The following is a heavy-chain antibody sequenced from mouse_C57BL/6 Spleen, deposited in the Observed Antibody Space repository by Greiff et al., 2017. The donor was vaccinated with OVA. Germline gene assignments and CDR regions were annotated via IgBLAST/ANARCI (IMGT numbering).Heavy chain of an antibody. Sequence: QVQLKQSGAELVKPGASVKISCKASGYAFSSYWMNWVKQRPGKGLEWIGQIYPGDGDTNYNGKFKGKATLTADKSSSTAYMQLSSLTSEDSAVYFCARSPLTTGFDYWGQGTTLTVSS. J-gene: IGHJ2*01. CDR2: IYPGDGDT. D-gene: IGHD1-1*01. CDR1: GYAFSSYW. V-gene: IGHV1-80*01. CDR3: ARSPLTTGFDY.